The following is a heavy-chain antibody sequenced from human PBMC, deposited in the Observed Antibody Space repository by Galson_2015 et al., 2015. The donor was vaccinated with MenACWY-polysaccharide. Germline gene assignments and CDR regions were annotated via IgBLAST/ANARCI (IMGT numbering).Heavy chain of an antibody. CDR1: GGSISSYY. Sequence: ETLSLTCTVSGGSISSYYWSWFRPPPGKGVEWIGYIYSSGTTDYNPSLRSRLTISLDTSKKQFSLKLTSVTAADTAVYYCASQAYAYSYGYVGFDPWGQGTLVTVSS. J-gene: IGHJ5*02. CDR3: ASQAYAYSYGYVGFDP. CDR2: IYSSGTT. D-gene: IGHD5-18*01. V-gene: IGHV4-4*09.